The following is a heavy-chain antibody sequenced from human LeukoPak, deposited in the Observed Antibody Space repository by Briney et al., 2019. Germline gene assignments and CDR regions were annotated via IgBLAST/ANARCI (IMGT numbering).Heavy chain of an antibody. CDR2: INLSGGST. Sequence: ASVKVSCKASGYTFTTYSMHWVRQAPGQGLEWMAIINLSGGSTDYTQKFQGRVTVTRDTSTSTVYMELSSLRSEDTAVYYCVRHNHIDVWGQGTTVTVSS. V-gene: IGHV1-46*01. CDR1: GYTFTTYS. J-gene: IGHJ6*02. CDR3: VRHNHIDV.